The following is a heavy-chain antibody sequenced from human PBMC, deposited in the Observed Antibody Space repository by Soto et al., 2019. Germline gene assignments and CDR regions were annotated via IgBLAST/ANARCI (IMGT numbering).Heavy chain of an antibody. D-gene: IGHD6-13*01. Sequence: SGGSLRLSCAASGFTFSSYAMSWVRQAPGKGLEWVLGISDSDNTTFYADSVKGRFTISRDNSKNTLYLQMNSLRADDTAIYYCAKIDNRGGVEVSTWSIDYWGQGTLVTVSS. J-gene: IGHJ4*02. CDR1: GFTFSSYA. V-gene: IGHV3-23*01. CDR3: AKIDNRGGVEVSTWSIDY. CDR2: ISDSDNTT.